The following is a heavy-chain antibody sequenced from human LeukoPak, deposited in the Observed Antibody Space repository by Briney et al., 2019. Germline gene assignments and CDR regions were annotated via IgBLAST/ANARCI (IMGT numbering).Heavy chain of an antibody. CDR1: GGSISSSSYY. D-gene: IGHD3-3*01. V-gene: IGHV4-39*07. J-gene: IGHJ4*02. CDR3: ASFGVVIQNYFDY. CDR2: IYYSGST. Sequence: SETLSLTCTVSGGSISSSSYYWGWIRQPPGKGLEWIGSIYYSGSTYYNPSLKSRVTISVDTSKNQFSLKLSSVTAADTAVYYCASFGVVIQNYFDYWGQGTLVTVSS.